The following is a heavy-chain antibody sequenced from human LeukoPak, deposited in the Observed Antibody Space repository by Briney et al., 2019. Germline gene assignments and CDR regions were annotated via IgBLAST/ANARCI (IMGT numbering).Heavy chain of an antibody. CDR2: ISSSSSYI. J-gene: IGHJ4*02. CDR1: GFTFSSYS. CDR3: ARGEMATITEAQSDY. V-gene: IGHV3-21*01. Sequence: GGSLRLSCAASGFTFSSYSMNWVRQAPGKGLEWVSSISSSSSYIYYADSVKGRFTISRDNAKNSLYLQMNSLRAEDTAVYYCARGEMATITEAQSDYWGQGTLVTVSS. D-gene: IGHD5-24*01.